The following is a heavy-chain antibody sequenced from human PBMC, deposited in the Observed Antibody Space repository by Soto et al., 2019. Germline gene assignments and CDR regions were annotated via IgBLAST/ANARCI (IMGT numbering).Heavy chain of an antibody. Sequence: GGSLRLSCAASGFTFSSYGMHWVRQAPGKGLEWVAVIWYDGSNKYYADSVKGRFTISRDNSKNTLYLQMNSLRAEDTAVYYCARATGYCSGGSCKNWFDPWGQGTLVTVSS. V-gene: IGHV3-33*01. CDR2: IWYDGSNK. CDR1: GFTFSSYG. CDR3: ARATGYCSGGSCKNWFDP. D-gene: IGHD2-15*01. J-gene: IGHJ5*02.